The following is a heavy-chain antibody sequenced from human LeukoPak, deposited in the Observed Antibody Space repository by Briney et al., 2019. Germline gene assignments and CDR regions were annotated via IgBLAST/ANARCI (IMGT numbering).Heavy chain of an antibody. D-gene: IGHD3-22*01. Sequence: ASVKVSCKASGYTFTGYYIHWVRQAPGQGLEWMGWINPNSGGTNYAQKFQGRVTMTRDTSISTAYMELSRLRSDDTAVYYCAREEDDSSGYYYVRRVDYWGQGTLVTVSS. V-gene: IGHV1-2*02. CDR1: GYTFTGYY. J-gene: IGHJ4*02. CDR3: AREEDDSSGYYYVRRVDY. CDR2: INPNSGGT.